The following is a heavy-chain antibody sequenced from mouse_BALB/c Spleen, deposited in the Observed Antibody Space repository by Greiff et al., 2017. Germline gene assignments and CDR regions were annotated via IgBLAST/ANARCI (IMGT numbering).Heavy chain of an antibody. Sequence: QVQLQQSGPGLVAPSQSLSITCTVSGFSLTSYGVHWVRQPPGKGLEWLGVIWAGGSTNYNSALMSRLSISKDNSKSQVFLKMNSLQTDDTAMYYCAREGAYYGNWDAMDYWGQGTSVTVSS. J-gene: IGHJ4*01. D-gene: IGHD2-10*01. CDR1: GFSLTSYG. CDR3: AREGAYYGNWDAMDY. CDR2: IWAGGST. V-gene: IGHV2-9*02.